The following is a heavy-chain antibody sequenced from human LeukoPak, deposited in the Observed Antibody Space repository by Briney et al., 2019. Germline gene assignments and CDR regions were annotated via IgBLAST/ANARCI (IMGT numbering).Heavy chain of an antibody. Sequence: GGSLRLSCAASGLTFSSYAMNWVRQASGKGLEWVSGITDNGRKTYYADSVKGRFTISRDQFKNTLYLQMNSLRAEDTAVYYCATHSESYYGPFDYWGQGTLVTVSS. V-gene: IGHV3-23*01. CDR3: ATHSESYYGPFDY. J-gene: IGHJ4*02. CDR1: GLTFSSYA. CDR2: ITDNGRKT. D-gene: IGHD1-26*01.